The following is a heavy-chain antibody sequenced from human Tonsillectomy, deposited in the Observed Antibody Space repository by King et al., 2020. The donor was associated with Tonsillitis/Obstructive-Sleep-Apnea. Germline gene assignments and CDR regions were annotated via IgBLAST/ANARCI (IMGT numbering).Heavy chain of an antibody. Sequence: QLVQSGAEVKKPGASVKVSCKASGYTFTNYGISWVRQAPGQGLEWMAWISAHNGHTNYAQKFQGRVTMTTDASTSTAYMELRSLRSDDTAVYYCARDSMCHYYDSSAYYTFNYWGQGTLVTVSS. CDR1: GYTFTNYG. CDR3: ARDSMCHYYDSSAYYTFNY. J-gene: IGHJ4*02. V-gene: IGHV1-18*01. D-gene: IGHD3-22*01. CDR2: ISAHNGHT.